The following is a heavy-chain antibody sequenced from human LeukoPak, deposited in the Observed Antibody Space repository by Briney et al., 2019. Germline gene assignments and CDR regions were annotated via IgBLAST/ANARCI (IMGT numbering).Heavy chain of an antibody. J-gene: IGHJ4*02. V-gene: IGHV3-64*01. CDR2: ISSNGGST. Sequence: GESLRLSCAASGFTFSSHAMHWVRQAPGKGLEYVSAISSNGGSTYYANSVEGRLTISRDNSKNTLYLQMGSLRAEDMAVYYCARSPFDDFRSGTYHDYWGQGTLVTVSS. CDR1: GFTFSSHA. CDR3: ARSPFDDFRSGTYHDY. D-gene: IGHD3-10*01.